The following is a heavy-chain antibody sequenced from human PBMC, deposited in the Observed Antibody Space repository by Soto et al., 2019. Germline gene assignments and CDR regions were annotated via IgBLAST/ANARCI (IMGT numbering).Heavy chain of an antibody. J-gene: IGHJ4*02. Sequence: ASVKVSCKASGYTFTSYGISWVRQAPGQGLEWMGWISAYNRNTNYAQRHQGRVTMTTNTSTSTAYMELRSLRSDDTAVYYCARVIAAAADFDYWGQGTLVTVSS. CDR1: GYTFTSYG. D-gene: IGHD6-13*01. V-gene: IGHV1-18*01. CDR2: ISAYNRNT. CDR3: ARVIAAAADFDY.